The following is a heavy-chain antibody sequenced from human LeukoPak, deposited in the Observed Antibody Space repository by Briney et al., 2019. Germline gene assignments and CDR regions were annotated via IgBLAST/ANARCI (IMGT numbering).Heavy chain of an antibody. CDR3: ARDWTVARAFDI. J-gene: IGHJ3*02. Sequence: GASVKVSCKASGGTFSSYAISWARQAPGQGLEWMGRIIPIFGTANYAQKFQGRVTITTDESTSTAYMELSSLRSEDTAVYYCARDWTVARAFDIWGQGTMVTVSS. V-gene: IGHV1-69*05. CDR1: GGTFSSYA. CDR2: IIPIFGTA. D-gene: IGHD5-12*01.